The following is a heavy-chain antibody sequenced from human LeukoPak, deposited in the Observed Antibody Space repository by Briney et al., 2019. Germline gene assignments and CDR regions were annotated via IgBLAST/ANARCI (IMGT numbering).Heavy chain of an antibody. J-gene: IGHJ4*02. CDR3: ANGDCRGGRCSSGAY. V-gene: IGHV3-30*02. Sequence: PGGSLTLSCAASGFNFRNYGMHWVRQAPGKGLEWVAYIRDDGSKNWYGDSVKGRFTISRDNSKSTLYLQMNSLRGEDTAVYYCANGDCRGGRCSSGAYWGQGTLVTVSS. D-gene: IGHD2-15*01. CDR2: IRDDGSKN. CDR1: GFNFRNYG.